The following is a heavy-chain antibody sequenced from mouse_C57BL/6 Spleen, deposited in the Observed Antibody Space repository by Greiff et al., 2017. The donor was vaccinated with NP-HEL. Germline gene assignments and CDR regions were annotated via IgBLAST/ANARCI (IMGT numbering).Heavy chain of an antibody. J-gene: IGHJ4*01. CDR3: TREDWAYAMDY. CDR1: GFTFSSYA. Sequence: EVQRVESGEGLVKPGGSLKLSCAASGFTFSSYAMSWVRQTPEKRLEWVAYISSGGDYIYYADTVKGRFTISRDNARNTLYLQMSSLKSEDTAMYYCTREDWAYAMDYWGQGTSVTVSS. D-gene: IGHD4-1*01. CDR2: ISSGGDYI. V-gene: IGHV5-9-1*02.